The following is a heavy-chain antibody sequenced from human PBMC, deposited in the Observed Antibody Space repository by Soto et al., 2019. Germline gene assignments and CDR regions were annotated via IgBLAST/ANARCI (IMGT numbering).Heavy chain of an antibody. CDR1: GGTFSSYA. CDR2: IIPIFGTA. J-gene: IGHJ6*02. CDR3: ASQYYYDSSGYYEYYGMDV. V-gene: IGHV1-69*01. Sequence: QVQLVQSGAEVKKPGSSVKVSCKASGGTFSSYAISWVRQAPGQGLEWMGGIIPIFGTANYAQKFQVRVTITADESTSTAYMELSSLRSEDTAVYYCASQYYYDSSGYYEYYGMDVWGQGTTVTVSS. D-gene: IGHD3-22*01.